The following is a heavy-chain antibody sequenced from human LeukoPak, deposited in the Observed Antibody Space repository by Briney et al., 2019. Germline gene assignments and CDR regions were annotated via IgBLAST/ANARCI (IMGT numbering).Heavy chain of an antibody. CDR2: IKQDGSEK. CDR1: GFTFSTYW. D-gene: IGHD5-18*01. CDR3: ARDLSGVTGYTYGRGIDY. J-gene: IGHJ4*02. Sequence: GGSLRLSCEASGFTFSTYWMGWVRQAPGKGLEWVANIKQDGSEKYYVDSVKGRFTISRDNAKTSLYLQMNSLRAEDTAVYYCARDLSGVTGYTYGRGIDYWGQGTLVTVSS. V-gene: IGHV3-7*01.